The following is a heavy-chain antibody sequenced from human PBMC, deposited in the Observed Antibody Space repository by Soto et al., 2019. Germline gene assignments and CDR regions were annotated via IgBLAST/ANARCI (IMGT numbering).Heavy chain of an antibody. CDR2: ISYDGSNK. CDR3: ASDDSSGYSLGAFDI. Sequence: GGSLRLSCAASGFTFSSYGMHWVRQAPGKGLEWVAVISYDGSNKYYADSVKGRFTISRDNSKNTLYLQMNSLRAEDTAVYYCASDDSSGYSLGAFDIWGQGTMVTVSS. D-gene: IGHD3-22*01. J-gene: IGHJ3*02. CDR1: GFTFSSYG. V-gene: IGHV3-30*03.